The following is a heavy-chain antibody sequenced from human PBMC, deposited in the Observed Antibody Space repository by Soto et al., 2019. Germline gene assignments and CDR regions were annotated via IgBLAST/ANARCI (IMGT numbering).Heavy chain of an antibody. Sequence: QVQLVQSGAEVKKPGSSVKVSCKASGGTFSSYTISWVRQAPGQGLEWMGRIIPILGIANYAQKFQGRVTITADKSTITAYMELSSLRSEDTAVYYCASALVVVTAIRYYGMDVWGQGTTVTVSS. CDR3: ASALVVVTAIRYYGMDV. CDR1: GGTFSSYT. CDR2: IIPILGIA. D-gene: IGHD2-21*02. J-gene: IGHJ6*02. V-gene: IGHV1-69*02.